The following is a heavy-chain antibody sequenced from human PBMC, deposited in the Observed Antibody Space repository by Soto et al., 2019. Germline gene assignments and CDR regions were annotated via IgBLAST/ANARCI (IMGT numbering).Heavy chain of an antibody. CDR2: INSDGSDT. V-gene: IGHV3-74*01. Sequence: EVQLVESGGGLVQPGGSLRLSCAASGFAFGSYWMHWVRQAPGKGLVWVARINSDGSDTSYANSVKGRFTISRDNGKNTVSLQLNSLRDEDTAVYFCARYAVAATWYFDIWGRGTLVAVSS. D-gene: IGHD6-19*01. CDR3: ARYAVAATWYFDI. CDR1: GFAFGSYW. J-gene: IGHJ2*01.